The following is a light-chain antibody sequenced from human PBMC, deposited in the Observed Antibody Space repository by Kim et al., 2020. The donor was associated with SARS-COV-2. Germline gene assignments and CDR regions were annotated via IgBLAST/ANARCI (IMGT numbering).Light chain of an antibody. J-gene: IGKJ4*01. V-gene: IGKV1-27*01. CDR2: DAS. CDR3: QKYNSAPLT. CDR1: QGISNY. Sequence: DIQMTQSPSSLSASVGDRVTMTCRASQGISNYVAWYQQKPGKVPKLLTYDASTLQSGVPSRFSGSGFGTDFTLTISSLQPEDVATYYCQKYNSAPLTFGGGTKVDIK.